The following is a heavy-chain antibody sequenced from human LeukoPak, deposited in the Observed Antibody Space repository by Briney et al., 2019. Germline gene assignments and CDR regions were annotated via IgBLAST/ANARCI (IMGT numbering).Heavy chain of an antibody. V-gene: IGHV3-23*01. CDR1: GFSFSASA. D-gene: IGHD1-26*01. CDR3: AKDIRASGSYGWFDP. J-gene: IGHJ5*02. CDR2: ISENGRST. Sequence: GGSLRLSCAASGFSFSASAMSWVRQTPGEGLEWVSSISENGRSTYYADSVKGRFTISRDNSKSTLYLQMNSLRPEDTAVYSCAKDIRASGSYGWFDPWGQGTLVTVSS.